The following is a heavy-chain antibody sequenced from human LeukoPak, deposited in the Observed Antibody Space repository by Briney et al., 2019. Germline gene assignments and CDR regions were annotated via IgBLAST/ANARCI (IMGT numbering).Heavy chain of an antibody. D-gene: IGHD6-19*01. CDR3: ARERYSSGWYDY. V-gene: IGHV4-59*01. CDR1: GGSISSYY. Sequence: SETLSLTCTVSGGSISSYYWSWIRQPPGKGLEWIGYIYYSGSTNYNPSLKSRVTISVDTSKNQFSLKLSSVTAADTAVYYCARERYSSGWYDYWGQGTLVTVSS. CDR2: IYYSGST. J-gene: IGHJ4*02.